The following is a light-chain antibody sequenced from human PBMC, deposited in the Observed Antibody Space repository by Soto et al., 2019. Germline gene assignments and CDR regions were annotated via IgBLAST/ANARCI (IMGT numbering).Light chain of an antibody. V-gene: IGLV2-23*02. CDR1: SSDVGSFNL. Sequence: QSVLTQPASVSGSPGQSITFSCTGSSSDVGSFNLVSWYQQYPGKAPKLILYEVNKRPSGVSNRFSGSKSGNTASLTISGLQAEDEADYYCCSYAGSRWVFGGGTKLT. CDR3: CSYAGSRWV. CDR2: EVN. J-gene: IGLJ3*02.